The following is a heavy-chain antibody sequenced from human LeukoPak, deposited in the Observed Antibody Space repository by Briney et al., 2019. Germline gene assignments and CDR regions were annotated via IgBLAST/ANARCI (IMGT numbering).Heavy chain of an antibody. D-gene: IGHD6-25*01. CDR2: INPSDGDT. CDR1: GYTFTSYY. J-gene: IGHJ5*02. V-gene: IGHV1-46*01. CDR3: AREPAVDHLGWFDP. Sequence: ASVKVSCKASGYTFTSYYMHWVRQAPGQGLEWMGIINPSDGDTIYAQKFQGRVTMTRDTSTNTVYMELSSLSSEDTAVYYCAREPAVDHLGWFDPWGQGTLVTVSS.